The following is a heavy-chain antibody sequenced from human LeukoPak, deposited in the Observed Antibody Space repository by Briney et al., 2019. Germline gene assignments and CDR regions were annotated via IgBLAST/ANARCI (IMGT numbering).Heavy chain of an antibody. D-gene: IGHD3-10*01. Sequence: GGSLRLSCAASGFTFSGSAMHWVRQASGKGLEWVGRIRSKANSYATAYAASVKGRFTISRDDSKNTAYLQMNSLKTEDTAVYYCTRGVYGSGSPTSARSVDYWGQGTLVTVSS. CDR2: IRSKANSYAT. J-gene: IGHJ4*02. CDR1: GFTFSGSA. V-gene: IGHV3-73*01. CDR3: TRGVYGSGSPTSARSVDY.